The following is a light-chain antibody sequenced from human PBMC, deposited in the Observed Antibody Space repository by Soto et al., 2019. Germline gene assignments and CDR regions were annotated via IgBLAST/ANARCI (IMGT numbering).Light chain of an antibody. CDR1: QSISRY. J-gene: IGKJ1*01. V-gene: IGKV1-39*01. CDR3: QQSYSTPRWT. CDR2: AAS. Sequence: DINMTQSPSPLSPSLGDIVTVTCGPSQSISRYLNSYQQKTAKAPKILIYAASSMQSGVPSRFSGSGSGTDFTLTISSLQPEDFATYYCQQSYSTPRWTFGQGTKVDIK.